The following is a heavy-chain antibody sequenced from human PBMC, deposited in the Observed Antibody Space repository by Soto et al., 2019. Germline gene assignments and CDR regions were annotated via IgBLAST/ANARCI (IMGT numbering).Heavy chain of an antibody. D-gene: IGHD3-16*01. V-gene: IGHV3-74*03. CDR2: IHSDGATT. Sequence: EVHLVESGGGLVQPGGSLRLSCESSGFTFTDYWMHWVRQSPGKGLVWVSHIHSDGATTTYADSVKGRFTISRDNARNTVSLQMNGLRVDDTAVYYCARGGIGSFDYWGQGALVSVSS. CDR1: GFTFTDYW. J-gene: IGHJ4*02. CDR3: ARGGIGSFDY.